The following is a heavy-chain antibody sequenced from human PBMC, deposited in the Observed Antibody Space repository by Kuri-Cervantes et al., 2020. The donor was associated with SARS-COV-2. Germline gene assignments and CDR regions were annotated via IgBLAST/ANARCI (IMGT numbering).Heavy chain of an antibody. CDR2: IYYSGST. Sequence: GSLRLSCTVSGGSISSYYWSWIRQPPGKGLEWIGYIYYSGSTNYNPSLKSRVTISVDTSKNQFPLKLSSVTAADTAVYYCARVRVPPYFDYWGQGTLVTVSS. CDR1: GGSISSYY. CDR3: ARVRVPPYFDY. J-gene: IGHJ4*02. D-gene: IGHD1-1*01. V-gene: IGHV4-59*01.